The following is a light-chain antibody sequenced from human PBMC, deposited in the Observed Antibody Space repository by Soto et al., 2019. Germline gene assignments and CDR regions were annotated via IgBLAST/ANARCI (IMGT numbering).Light chain of an antibody. V-gene: IGKV3-20*01. Sequence: EIVVTQSPALVSVSPGERVTLACRASQGVISCLAWYQQKPGKSPRLLIYGASSRARGIPERFSGSGSGTDFSLTIKRLEPEDFAVYFCQQYGTSPRTFGQGTKVDIK. CDR1: QGVISC. CDR3: QQYGTSPRT. CDR2: GAS. J-gene: IGKJ1*01.